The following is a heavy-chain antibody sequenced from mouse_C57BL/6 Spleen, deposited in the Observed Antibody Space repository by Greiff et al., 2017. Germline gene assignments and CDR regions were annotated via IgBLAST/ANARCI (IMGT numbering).Heavy chain of an antibody. Sequence: QVQLKQSGAELVKPGASVKISCKASGYAFSSYWMNWVKQRPGKGLEWIGQLYPGDGDTNYNGKFKGKATLTADKSSSTAYMQLSSLTSEDSAVYFCARRGLEPYLDYWGQGTTLTVSS. CDR2: LYPGDGDT. CDR3: ARRGLEPYLDY. V-gene: IGHV1-80*01. D-gene: IGHD3-3*01. J-gene: IGHJ2*01. CDR1: GYAFSSYW.